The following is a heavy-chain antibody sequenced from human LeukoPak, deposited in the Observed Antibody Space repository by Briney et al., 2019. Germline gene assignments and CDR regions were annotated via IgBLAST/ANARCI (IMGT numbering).Heavy chain of an antibody. Sequence: GGSLRLSCAASGFTFSSYGMHWVRQAPGKGLEWVAVIWYDGSNKFYADSVKGRFTISRDNSKNTLYLQMNSLRAEDTAVYYCAREERVLMVYAHFDYWGQGTLVTVSS. CDR1: GFTFSSYG. J-gene: IGHJ4*02. CDR2: IWYDGSNK. V-gene: IGHV3-33*01. D-gene: IGHD2-8*01. CDR3: AREERVLMVYAHFDY.